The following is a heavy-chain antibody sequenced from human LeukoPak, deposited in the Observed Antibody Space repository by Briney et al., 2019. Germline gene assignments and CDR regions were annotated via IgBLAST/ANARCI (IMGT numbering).Heavy chain of an antibody. Sequence: GGSLRLSCAAAGFTFSSYEMNWVRQAPGKGREWVSYIISSAGTTYYADSVKGRFTSSRDNAKNSLYLQMNSLRAEDTAVYFCARQQQQLWYDWGQGTLVTVSS. CDR2: IISSAGTT. J-gene: IGHJ4*02. V-gene: IGHV3-48*03. CDR3: ARQQQQLWYD. CDR1: GFTFSSYE. D-gene: IGHD5-18*01.